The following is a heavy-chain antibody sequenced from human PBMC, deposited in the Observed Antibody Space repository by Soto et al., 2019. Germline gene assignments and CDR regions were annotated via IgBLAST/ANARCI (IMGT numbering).Heavy chain of an antibody. V-gene: IGHV1-18*04. D-gene: IGHD6-13*01. CDR2: ISAYNGNT. CDR1: GYTFTSYG. Sequence: ASVKVSCKASGYTFTSYGISWVRQAPGQGLEWMGWISAYNGNTNYAQKLQGRVTMTTDTSTSTAYMELRSLRSDDTAVYYCAREGYSSSWYFGGNWFDPWGQGTLVTVSS. J-gene: IGHJ5*02. CDR3: AREGYSSSWYFGGNWFDP.